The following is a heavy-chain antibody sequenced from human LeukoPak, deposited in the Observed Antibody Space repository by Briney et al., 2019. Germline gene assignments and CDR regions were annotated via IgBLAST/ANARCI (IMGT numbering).Heavy chain of an antibody. CDR1: GFTFSSYA. J-gene: IGHJ4*02. D-gene: IGHD6-19*01. V-gene: IGHV3-30*04. CDR2: ISYDGSNK. CDR3: ARDPYTLLAVGGLFDY. Sequence: GGSLRLSCAASGFTFSSYAMHWVRQAPGKGLEWVAVISYDGSNKYYADSVKGRFTISRDNSKNTLYLQMNSLRAEDTAVYYCARDPYTLLAVGGLFDYWGQGTLVTVSS.